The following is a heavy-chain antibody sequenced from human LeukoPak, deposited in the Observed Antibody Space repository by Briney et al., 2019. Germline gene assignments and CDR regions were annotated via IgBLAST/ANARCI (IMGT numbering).Heavy chain of an antibody. CDR2: ISDSGGST. V-gene: IGHV3-23*01. Sequence: HPGGSLRLSCAASGFTFDDHAMHWVRHVPGKGLEWVSGISDSGGSTFYADSVKGRFTISRDNSKNTLYLQLNRLRAEDTAVYYCAKGGAVSSKSITMIRGTRRYYYYMDVWGKGTTVTISS. CDR1: GFTFDDHA. CDR3: AKGGAVSSKSITMIRGTRRYYYYMDV. D-gene: IGHD3-10*01. J-gene: IGHJ6*03.